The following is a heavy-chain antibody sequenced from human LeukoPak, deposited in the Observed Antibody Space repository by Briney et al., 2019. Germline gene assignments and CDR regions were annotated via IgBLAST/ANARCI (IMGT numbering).Heavy chain of an antibody. CDR3: ARDRPPDSSGYYYVPYYYGMDV. J-gene: IGHJ6*02. CDR1: GFTFSSYA. V-gene: IGHV3-30-3*01. D-gene: IGHD3-22*01. Sequence: GGSLRLSCAASGFTFSSYAMHWVRQAPGKGLEGVAVISYDGSNKYYADSVKGRFTISRDNSKNTLYLQMNSLRAEDTAVYYCARDRPPDSSGYYYVPYYYGMDVWGQGTTVTASS. CDR2: ISYDGSNK.